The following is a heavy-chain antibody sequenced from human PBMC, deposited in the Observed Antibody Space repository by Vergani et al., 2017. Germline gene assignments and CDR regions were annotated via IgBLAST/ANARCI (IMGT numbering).Heavy chain of an antibody. J-gene: IGHJ3*02. CDR3: ARRGRAAAGTGHDAFDI. D-gene: IGHD6-13*01. Sequence: QVQLVQSGAEVKKPGSSVKVSCKASGGTFSSYALSWVRQDPGQGLEWMGRIIPILGTANYAQKFQGRVTITADESTSTADMDLSSLRSEDTAVYYCARRGRAAAGTGHDAFDIWGQGTMVTVSS. CDR1: GGTFSSYA. V-gene: IGHV1-69*11. CDR2: IIPILGTA.